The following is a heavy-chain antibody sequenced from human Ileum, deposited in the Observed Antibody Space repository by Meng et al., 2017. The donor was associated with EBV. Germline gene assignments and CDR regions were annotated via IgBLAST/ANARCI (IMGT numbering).Heavy chain of an antibody. CDR1: GYTFTNYD. J-gene: IGHJ4*02. Sequence: VQLCQSVVEVKTSGCAVKVSCKASGYTFTNYDLSWVRQATGQGLEWMGWMNPKTGTAHYAQKFQGRVSMTRDTSITTAYMELSSLTSEDTAVYYCVRTLERGDYWGQGTLVTVSS. D-gene: IGHD5-24*01. CDR3: VRTLERGDY. CDR2: MNPKTGTA. V-gene: IGHV1-8*01.